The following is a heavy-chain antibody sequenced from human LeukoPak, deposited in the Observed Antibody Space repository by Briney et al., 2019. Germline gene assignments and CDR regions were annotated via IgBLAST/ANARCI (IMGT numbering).Heavy chain of an antibody. CDR2: IIPILGIA. Sequence: SVKVSFKASGGTFSSYTISWVRQAPGQGLEWMGRIIPILGIANYAQKFQGRVTITADKSTSTAYMELSSLRSEDTAVYYCARELLRYFDRGYYYYYYMDVWGKGTTVTVSS. V-gene: IGHV1-69*04. CDR3: ARELLRYFDRGYYYYYYMDV. CDR1: GGTFSSYT. J-gene: IGHJ6*03. D-gene: IGHD3-9*01.